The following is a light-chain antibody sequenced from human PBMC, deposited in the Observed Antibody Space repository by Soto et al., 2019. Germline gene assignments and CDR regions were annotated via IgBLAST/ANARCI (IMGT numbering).Light chain of an antibody. CDR1: SSDVGGYNY. Sequence: QLVLTQPASVSGSPGQSITISCTGTSSDVGGYNYVSWYQQHPGKAPKVMIYEVTNRPSGVSNRFSGSKSGNTASLTISGLQAEDEADYYCSSYTSSSTWVFGGGTQLTVL. CDR2: EVT. CDR3: SSYTSSSTWV. V-gene: IGLV2-14*01. J-gene: IGLJ3*02.